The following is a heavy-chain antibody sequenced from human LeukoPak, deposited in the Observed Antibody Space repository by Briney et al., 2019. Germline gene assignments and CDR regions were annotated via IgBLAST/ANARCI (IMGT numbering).Heavy chain of an antibody. J-gene: IGHJ4*02. Sequence: GSLRLSCAVSGFTFSSYAMRWVRQAPGKGLEWVSAISGSGGSTYYADSVKGRFTISRDNSKNTLYLQMNSLRAEDTAVYYCAKRGGLTRLFRNFDYWGQGSLVTVSS. CDR2: ISGSGGST. CDR3: AKRGGLTRLFRNFDY. D-gene: IGHD3-16*01. CDR1: GFTFSSYA. V-gene: IGHV3-23*01.